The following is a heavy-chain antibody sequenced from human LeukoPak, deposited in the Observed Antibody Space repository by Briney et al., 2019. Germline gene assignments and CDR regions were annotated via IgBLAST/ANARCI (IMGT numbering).Heavy chain of an antibody. Sequence: GGSLRLSCAASGFTFDDYAMHWVRQAPGKGLEWVSGISWNSGSIGYADSVKGRFTISRDNAKNSLYLQMNSLRAEDTALYYCAKVTGGTRWLQSTYFDYWGQGTLVTVSS. J-gene: IGHJ4*02. CDR3: AKVTGGTRWLQSTYFDY. V-gene: IGHV3-9*01. D-gene: IGHD5-24*01. CDR2: ISWNSGSI. CDR1: GFTFDDYA.